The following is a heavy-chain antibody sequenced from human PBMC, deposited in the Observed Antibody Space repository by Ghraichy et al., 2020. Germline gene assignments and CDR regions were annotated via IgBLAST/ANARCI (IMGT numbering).Heavy chain of an antibody. J-gene: IGHJ2*01. CDR1: GGSISSYY. CDR2: IYYSGST. CDR3: ARHGYYYDSSGYYSYWYFDL. Sequence: SETLSLTCTVSGGSISSYYWSWIRQPPGKGLEWIGYIYYSGSTNYNPSLKSRVTISVDTSKNQFSLKLSSVTAADTAVYYCARHGYYYDSSGYYSYWYFDLWGRGTLVTVSS. V-gene: IGHV4-59*08. D-gene: IGHD3-22*01.